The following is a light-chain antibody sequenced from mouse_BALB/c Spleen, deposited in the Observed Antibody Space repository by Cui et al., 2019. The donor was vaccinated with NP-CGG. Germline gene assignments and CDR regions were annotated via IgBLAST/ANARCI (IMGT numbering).Light chain of an antibody. CDR3: ALWYSNHWV. CDR2: GTN. Sequence: QPVVAPEYALTTSSGETVTLTCRSSTGAVTTSNYANWVQEKPDHLFTGLIGGTNNRVPGVPARFSGSLIGDKAALTITGAQTEDEAIYFCALWYSNHWVFGGGSKLTVL. CDR1: TGAVTTSNY. V-gene: IGLV1*01. J-gene: IGLJ1*01.